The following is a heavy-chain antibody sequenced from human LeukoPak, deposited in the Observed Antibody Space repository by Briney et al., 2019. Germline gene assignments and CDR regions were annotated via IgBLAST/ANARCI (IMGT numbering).Heavy chain of an antibody. Sequence: ASVKVSCKASGYTFTSYDINWLRQAAGQGPEWMGWMNPNSGATGYAQKFQGRVTMTRDTSISTAYMELSRLRSDDTAVYYCARVRAVGDAFDIWGQGTMVTVSS. D-gene: IGHD3-16*01. CDR2: MNPNSGAT. CDR1: GYTFTSYD. CDR3: ARVRAVGDAFDI. J-gene: IGHJ3*02. V-gene: IGHV1-8*01.